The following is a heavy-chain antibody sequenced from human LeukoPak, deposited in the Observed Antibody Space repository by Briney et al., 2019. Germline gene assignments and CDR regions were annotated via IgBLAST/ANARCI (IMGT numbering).Heavy chain of an antibody. Sequence: GESLKISCKDSGYSFTSYWIGWVRQMPGKGLEWMGIIYPGDSDTRYSPSFQGQVTISADKSISTAFLRGTSLKASDTAIYYCARGRGTGSPIGPRYFDLWGRGTLVTVSS. CDR3: ARGRGTGSPIGPRYFDL. CDR2: IYPGDSDT. D-gene: IGHD3-10*01. V-gene: IGHV5-51*01. J-gene: IGHJ2*01. CDR1: GYSFTSYW.